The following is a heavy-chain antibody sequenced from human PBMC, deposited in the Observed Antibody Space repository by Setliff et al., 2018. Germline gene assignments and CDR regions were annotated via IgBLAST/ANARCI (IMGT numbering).Heavy chain of an antibody. J-gene: IGHJ4*02. V-gene: IGHV1-3*01. Sequence: ASVKVSCKASGYTFTNYAMHWVRQAPGQRLEWMGWSNVGNDNTKYSQKFQGRVTIARDTSASTVYMELSSLRSEDTAMYYCARDGGGYYDSRTFDYWGQGTLVTVSS. CDR1: GYTFTNYA. D-gene: IGHD3-22*01. CDR3: ARDGGGYYDSRTFDY. CDR2: SNVGNDNT.